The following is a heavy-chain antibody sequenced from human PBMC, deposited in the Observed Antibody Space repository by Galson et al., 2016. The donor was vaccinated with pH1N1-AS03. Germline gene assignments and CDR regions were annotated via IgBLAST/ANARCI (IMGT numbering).Heavy chain of an antibody. J-gene: IGHJ4*02. D-gene: IGHD3-10*01. CDR1: GFTFSNLW. CDR3: ATGRGYYYEY. Sequence: SLRLSCAASGFTFSNLWMHWVRQGPGKGLVWVARVNGDGSSTTYADSVKGRFTISRDNAKNTVYLQMISLRAEDTAVYYCATGRGYYYEYWGQGMLVTVSS. V-gene: IGHV3-74*01. CDR2: VNGDGSST.